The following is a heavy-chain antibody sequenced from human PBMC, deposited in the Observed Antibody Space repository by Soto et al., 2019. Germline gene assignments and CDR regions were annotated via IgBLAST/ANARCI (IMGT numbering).Heavy chain of an antibody. CDR2: IWHNGNNK. CDR3: ARDPGQDEAMEY. V-gene: IGHV3-33*01. J-gene: IGHJ4*02. CDR1: GFAFSHFG. Sequence: QVQVVESGGGVVQPGRSLRLSCVGSGFAFSHFGMHWVRQAPGKGLEWVGVIWHNGNNKDYADYAKGRFTISRDNSKNMLYLEMSSLRVEDTAVYYWARDPGQDEAMEYWGQGTLVTVSS. D-gene: IGHD1-1*01.